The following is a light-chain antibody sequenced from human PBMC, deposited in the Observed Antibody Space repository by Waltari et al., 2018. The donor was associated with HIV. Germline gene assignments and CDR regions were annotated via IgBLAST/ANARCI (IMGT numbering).Light chain of an antibody. CDR3: TSYISSSTPV. CDR1: SSDYNS. V-gene: IGLV2-14*01. Sequence: QSALTQPASVSGSPGQSLTISCTETSSDYNSVSWHQHHPAKAPKVIIYEVSNRPSGVSNRFSGSKSGYTASLTISGLQAEDEADYFCTSYISSSTPVFGGGTKVTVL. J-gene: IGLJ3*02. CDR2: EVS.